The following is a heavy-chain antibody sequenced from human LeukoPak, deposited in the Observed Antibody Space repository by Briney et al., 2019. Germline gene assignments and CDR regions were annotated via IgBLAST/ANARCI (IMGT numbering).Heavy chain of an antibody. V-gene: IGHV4-34*01. Sequence: SETLSLTCAVYGGSFSGYYWSWIRQPPGKGLEWIGEINHSGSTNYNPSLKSRVTISVDTSKNQFSLKLSSVTAADTAVYYCARGDTRRYFYYDYWGQGTLVTVSS. D-gene: IGHD3-9*01. CDR2: INHSGST. CDR3: ARGDTRRYFYYDY. J-gene: IGHJ4*02. CDR1: GGSFSGYY.